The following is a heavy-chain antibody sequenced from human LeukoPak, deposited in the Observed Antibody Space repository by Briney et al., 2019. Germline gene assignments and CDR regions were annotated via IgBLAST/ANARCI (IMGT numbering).Heavy chain of an antibody. CDR2: IYYSGST. Sequence: SETLSLTCTVSGGSISSSSYYWGWIRQPPGKGLEWIGSIYYSGSTYYNPSLKSRVTISVDTSKNQFSLKLSSVTAADTAVYYCARDHYGSIGAFDIWGQGTMVTVSS. D-gene: IGHD3-16*01. CDR3: ARDHYGSIGAFDI. V-gene: IGHV4-39*07. CDR1: GGSISSSSYY. J-gene: IGHJ3*02.